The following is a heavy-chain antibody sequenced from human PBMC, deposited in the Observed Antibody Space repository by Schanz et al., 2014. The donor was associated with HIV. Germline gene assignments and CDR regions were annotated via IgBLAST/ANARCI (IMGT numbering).Heavy chain of an antibody. CDR2: ISYDGSNK. CDR1: GFTFSSYG. D-gene: IGHD1-26*01. V-gene: IGHV3-30*03. Sequence: VQLAESGGGLVQPGGSLRLSCAASGFTFSSYGMHWVRQAPGKGLEWVAVISYDGSNKYYVDSVKDRFTISRDNSKITLYLQMNGLRADDTAVYYCARTSRIVIPDRDPRLSYLYGMDVWGQGTTVTVSS. CDR3: ARTSRIVIPDRDPRLSYLYGMDV. J-gene: IGHJ6*02.